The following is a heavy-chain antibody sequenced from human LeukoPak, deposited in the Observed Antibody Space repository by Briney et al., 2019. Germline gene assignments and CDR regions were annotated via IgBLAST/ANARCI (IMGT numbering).Heavy chain of an antibody. Sequence: SETLSLTCTVSGGSISSYYWSWIRQPPGKGLEWIGYIYYSGSTNYNPSLKSRVTISVDTSKNQFSLKLSSVTAADPAVYYCARLYYDSRGYGYYFDYWGQGTLVTVSS. V-gene: IGHV4-59*08. CDR2: IYYSGST. CDR1: GGSISSYY. D-gene: IGHD3-22*01. J-gene: IGHJ4*02. CDR3: ARLYYDSRGYGYYFDY.